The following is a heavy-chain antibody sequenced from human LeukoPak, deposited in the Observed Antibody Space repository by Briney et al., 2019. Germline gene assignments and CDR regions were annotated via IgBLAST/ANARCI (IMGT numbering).Heavy chain of an antibody. CDR1: GYFISSGYY. D-gene: IGHD2-15*01. J-gene: IGHJ4*02. CDR2: IHHSESP. V-gene: IGHV4-38-2*01. CDR3: ARLIRSGQDGSDY. Sequence: PSETLSLACAVSGYFISSGYYWGWIRQPPGKGLEWIGSIHHSESPSYNPSLKSRVTISVDTSKNQFSLNLNSVTAVVTALYYCARLIRSGQDGSDYWGQGTLVTVSS.